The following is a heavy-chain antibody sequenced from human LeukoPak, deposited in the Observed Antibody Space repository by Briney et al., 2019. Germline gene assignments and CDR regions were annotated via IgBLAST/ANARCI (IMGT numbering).Heavy chain of an antibody. CDR2: ISSSSSTI. Sequence: GGSLRLSCAASGFTFSSYSMNWVRQAPGKGLEWVSYISSSSSTIYYADSVKGRFTISRDNAKNSLYLQMNSLRAEDTAVYYCARQSFQGIVIVPAASDCWGQGTLVTVSS. CDR3: ARQSFQGIVIVPAASDC. V-gene: IGHV3-48*01. CDR1: GFTFSSYS. D-gene: IGHD2-2*01. J-gene: IGHJ4*02.